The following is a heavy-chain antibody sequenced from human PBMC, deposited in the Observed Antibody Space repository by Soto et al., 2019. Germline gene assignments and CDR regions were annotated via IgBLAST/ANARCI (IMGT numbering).Heavy chain of an antibody. CDR2: LSGSGGRT. V-gene: IGHV3-23*01. Sequence: GGSLRLSCAASGFTFRSYAMRWVRQAPGKGLEWVSGVSGLSGSGGRTHYADSVKGRFTISRDNAKNSLYLQMNSLRAEDTAVYYCARVVDYYDPYYYYGMDVWGQGPTVTVSS. D-gene: IGHD3-22*01. CDR3: ARVVDYYDPYYYYGMDV. J-gene: IGHJ6*02. CDR1: GFTFRSYA.